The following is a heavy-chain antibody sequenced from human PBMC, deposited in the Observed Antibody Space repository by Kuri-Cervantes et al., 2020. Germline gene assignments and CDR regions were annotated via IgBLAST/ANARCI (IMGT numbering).Heavy chain of an antibody. Sequence: ASVKVSCKASGYTFTSYYMHLVRQAPGQGLEGMGIINPSGGSTSYAQKFQGRVTMTRDTSTSTVYMELSSLRSEDTDVYYCARSRKPQQLASYYVDYWGQGTPVTVSS. D-gene: IGHD6-13*01. J-gene: IGHJ4*02. CDR1: GYTFTSYY. V-gene: IGHV1-46*01. CDR3: ARSRKPQQLASYYVDY. CDR2: INPSGGST.